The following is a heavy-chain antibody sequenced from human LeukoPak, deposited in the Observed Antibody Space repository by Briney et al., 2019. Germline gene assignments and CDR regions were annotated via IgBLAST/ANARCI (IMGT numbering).Heavy chain of an antibody. Sequence: GGSLRLSCAASGFTFSSYSMNWVRQAPGKGLEWVSSISTSSYIYYADSVKGRFTVSRDNAKNSLYLQMNSLRAEDTAVYYCAREGGYCSGGSCRYFDYWGQGTLVTVSS. D-gene: IGHD2-15*01. CDR1: GFTFSSYS. CDR3: AREGGYCSGGSCRYFDY. CDR2: ISTSSYI. J-gene: IGHJ4*02. V-gene: IGHV3-21*01.